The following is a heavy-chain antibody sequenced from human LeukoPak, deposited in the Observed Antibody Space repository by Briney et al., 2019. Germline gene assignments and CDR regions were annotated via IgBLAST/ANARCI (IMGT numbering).Heavy chain of an antibody. CDR2: INHSGST. D-gene: IGHD6-19*01. J-gene: IGHJ4*02. V-gene: IGHV4-34*01. Sequence: SETLSLTCAVYGGSFSGYYWSWIRQPPGKGLEWIGEINHSGSTSYNPSLKSRVTISVDTSKNQFSLKLSSVTAADTAVYYCARGSVLAVAGTEYWGQGTLVTVSS. CDR1: GGSFSGYY. CDR3: ARGSVLAVAGTEY.